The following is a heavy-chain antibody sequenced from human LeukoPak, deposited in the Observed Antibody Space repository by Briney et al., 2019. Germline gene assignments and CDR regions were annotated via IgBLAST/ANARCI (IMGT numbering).Heavy chain of an antibody. CDR2: IYYSGST. Sequence: SETLSLTCTVSGDSISSGGYYWSWIRQHPGKGLEWIGYIYYSGSTYYNPSLKSRVTISVDTSKNQFSLKLSSVTAADTAVYYCYARRDTAKIYYFDYWGQGTLVTVSS. CDR3: YARRDTAKIYYFDY. V-gene: IGHV4-31*03. J-gene: IGHJ4*02. D-gene: IGHD5-18*01. CDR1: GDSISSGGYY.